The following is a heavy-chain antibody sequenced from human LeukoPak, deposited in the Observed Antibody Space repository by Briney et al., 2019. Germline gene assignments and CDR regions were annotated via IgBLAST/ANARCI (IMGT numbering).Heavy chain of an antibody. CDR1: GFAISTYA. CDR2: LSSGRSP. V-gene: IGHV3-69-1*01. J-gene: IGHJ4*01. D-gene: IGHD1-1*01. CDR3: ARQLETCAAGTCYFDS. Sequence: GGSLRLSCAASGFAISTYAMAWVRQAPGKGLEWISSLSSGRSPSYSDSLEGRLTMSSDNARNTLYLQMDNLRGEDTAMYYCARQLETCAAGTCYFDSWGHGTQVTVSS.